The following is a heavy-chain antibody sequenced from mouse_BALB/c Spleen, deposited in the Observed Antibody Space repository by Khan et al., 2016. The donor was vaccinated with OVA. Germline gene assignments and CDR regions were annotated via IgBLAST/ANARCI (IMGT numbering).Heavy chain of an antibody. D-gene: IGHD1-1*01. CDR1: GFTFSTYG. J-gene: IGHJ3*01. CDR2: VSTGGTYT. V-gene: IGHV5-6*01. CDR3: TRLAYYYDSEGFAY. Sequence: EVELVESGGDLVKPGGSLKLSCAASGFTFSTYGMSWVRQTPDRRLEWVATVSTGGTYTYYLDSVKGRFTISRDNAKNTLYLQMISLKSEDTAMFYSTRLAYYYDSEGFAYWGQGTMGTVSS.